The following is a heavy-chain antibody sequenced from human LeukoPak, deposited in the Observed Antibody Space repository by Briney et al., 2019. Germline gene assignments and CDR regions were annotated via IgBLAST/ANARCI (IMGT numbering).Heavy chain of an antibody. D-gene: IGHD2-8*01. CDR3: ARDVLDGYGMDV. CDR2: INSDGSST. Sequence: GGSLRLSCISSGFTFSSYYMHWVRQAPGKGLVWVSRINSDGSSTSYADSVKGRFTISRDNAKNTLYLQMNSLRAEDTAVYYCARDVLDGYGMDVWGQGTTVTVSS. CDR1: GFTFSSYY. V-gene: IGHV3-74*01. J-gene: IGHJ6*02.